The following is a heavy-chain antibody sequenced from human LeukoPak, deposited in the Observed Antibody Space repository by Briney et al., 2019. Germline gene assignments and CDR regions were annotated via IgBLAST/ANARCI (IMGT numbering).Heavy chain of an antibody. D-gene: IGHD2-8*01. CDR1: GFTFSSYA. J-gene: IGHJ5*02. CDR2: ISGSGGST. V-gene: IGHV3-23*01. Sequence: GGSLRLSCAASGFTFSSYAMSWVRQAPGKGLEWISAISGSGGSTYYADSVKGRFTISRDNSKNTLYLQMNSLRAEDTAVYYCAKGRYCTNGVCLSRFDPWGQGTLVTVSS. CDR3: AKGRYCTNGVCLSRFDP.